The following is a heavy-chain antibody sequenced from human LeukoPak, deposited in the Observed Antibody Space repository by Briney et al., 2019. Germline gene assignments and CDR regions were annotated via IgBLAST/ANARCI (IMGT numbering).Heavy chain of an antibody. V-gene: IGHV4-38-2*02. Sequence: SETLSLTCTVSGYSISSGYYWGWIRQPPGKGLEWIGSIYHSGSTYYNPSLKSRVTISVDTSKNQFSLKLSSVTAADTAVYYCARGLSSGPDNFDYWGQGTLVTVSS. D-gene: IGHD3-22*01. J-gene: IGHJ4*02. CDR1: GYSISSGYY. CDR3: ARGLSSGPDNFDY. CDR2: IYHSGST.